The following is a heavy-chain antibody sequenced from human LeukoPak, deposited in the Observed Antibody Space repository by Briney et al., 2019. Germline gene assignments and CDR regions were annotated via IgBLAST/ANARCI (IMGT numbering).Heavy chain of an antibody. J-gene: IGHJ4*02. V-gene: IGHV4-59*08. Sequence: NPSETLSLTCTVSGGSISSYYWSWIRQPPGKGLEWIGYIYYSGSTNYNPSLKSRVTISVDTSKNQFSLKLSSVTAADTAVYYCARHQSAAGPKIGWGQGTLVTVSS. CDR1: GGSISSYY. CDR3: ARHQSAAGPKIG. D-gene: IGHD6-13*01. CDR2: IYYSGST.